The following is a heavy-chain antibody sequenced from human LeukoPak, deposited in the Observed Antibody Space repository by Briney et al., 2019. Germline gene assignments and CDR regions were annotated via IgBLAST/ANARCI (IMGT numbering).Heavy chain of an antibody. CDR1: GGSISSYY. D-gene: IGHD2-2*01. CDR2: IYYSGST. CDR3: ARGSSIVVVKGFFGY. J-gene: IGHJ4*02. Sequence: SETLSLTCTVSGGSISSYYWSWIRQPPGKGLEWIGYIYYSGSTTYNPSLKRRVTISVDTSKNQFSLKLSSVTAADTAVYYCARGSSIVVVKGFFGYWGQGTLVTVSS. V-gene: IGHV4-59*01.